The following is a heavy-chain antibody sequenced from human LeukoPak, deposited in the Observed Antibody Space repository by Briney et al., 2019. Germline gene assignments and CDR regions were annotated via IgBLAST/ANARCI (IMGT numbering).Heavy chain of an antibody. CDR1: GYTFTSYA. CDR3: ARERIAARPGRAPLQQSGNWFDP. J-gene: IGHJ5*02. CDR2: INTNTGNP. V-gene: IGHV7-4-1*02. D-gene: IGHD6-6*01. Sequence: GASVKVSCKASGYTFTSYAMNWVRQAPGQGLEWMGWINTNTGNPTYAQGFTGRFVFSLDTSVSTAYLQISSLKAEDTAVYYCARERIAARPGRAPLQQSGNWFDPWGQGTLVTVSS.